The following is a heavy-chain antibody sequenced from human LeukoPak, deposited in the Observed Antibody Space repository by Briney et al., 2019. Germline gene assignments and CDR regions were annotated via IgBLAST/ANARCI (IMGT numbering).Heavy chain of an antibody. CDR1: GFTFNRYW. J-gene: IGHJ4*02. V-gene: IGHV3-74*01. CDR2: ISSDGSNT. CDR3: VSRNYGSSPFDY. D-gene: IGHD4-17*01. Sequence: GVSLRLSCAASGFTFNRYWMHWVRQARGKGLVWVSRISSDGSNTNYVDSVKGRFTISRDNAENTLYLQMDSLTAEDTAVYYCVSRNYGSSPFDYWGQGTLVTVSS.